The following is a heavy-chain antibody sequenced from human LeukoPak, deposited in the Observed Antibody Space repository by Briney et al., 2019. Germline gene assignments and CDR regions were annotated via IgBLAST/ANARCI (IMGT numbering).Heavy chain of an antibody. V-gene: IGHV3-21*01. Sequence: GGALRLSCGASGFTFSSYSMNWVRQAPGRGLEWVSSISSSSSYIYYAASVKGRFTIFRDNAKNSLYLQMNSLRAEDTAVYYCARDQHEDYFDYWGQGTLVTVSS. CDR1: GFTFSSYS. J-gene: IGHJ4*02. CDR2: ISSSSSYI. CDR3: ARDQHEDYFDY.